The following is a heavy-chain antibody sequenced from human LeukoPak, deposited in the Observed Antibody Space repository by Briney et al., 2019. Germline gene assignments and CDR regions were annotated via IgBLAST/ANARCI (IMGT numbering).Heavy chain of an antibody. J-gene: IGHJ5*02. CDR1: GGSISSSSYY. Sequence: SETLSLTCTVSGGSISSSSYYWGWIRQPPGKGLEWIGSIYYSGSTYYNPSLKSRVTISVDTSKNQFSLKLSSVTAADTAVYYCARDFAHSSGWYNRFDPWGQGTLVTVSS. CDR3: ARDFAHSSGWYNRFDP. D-gene: IGHD6-19*01. V-gene: IGHV4-39*07. CDR2: IYYSGST.